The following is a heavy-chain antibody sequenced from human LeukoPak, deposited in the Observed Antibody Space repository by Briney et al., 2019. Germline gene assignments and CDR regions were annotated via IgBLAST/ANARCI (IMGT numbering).Heavy chain of an antibody. CDR3: AGDLVVAATYEYFQH. J-gene: IGHJ1*01. CDR2: IYSGGST. D-gene: IGHD2-15*01. V-gene: IGHV3-66*01. Sequence: GGSLRLSCAASWFTVSSNYMSWVRQAPGKGLEWVSVIYSGGSTYYADSVKGRFTISRDNSKNTLYLQMNSLRAEDTAVYYCAGDLVVAATYEYFQHCGQGSLVTVSS. CDR1: WFTVSSNY.